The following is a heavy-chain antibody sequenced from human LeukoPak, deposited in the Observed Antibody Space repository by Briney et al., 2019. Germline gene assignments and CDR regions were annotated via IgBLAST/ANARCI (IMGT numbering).Heavy chain of an antibody. CDR2: IYTSGST. Sequence: PSETLSLTCTVSGGSISSYYWSWIRQPAGKGLEWIGRIYTSGSTNYNPSLKSRVTMSVDTSKNQFSLKLSSVTAADTAVYYCARDSVRATRDQAFQHWGQGTLVTVSS. J-gene: IGHJ1*01. D-gene: IGHD1-26*01. CDR1: GGSISSYY. CDR3: ARDSVRATRDQAFQH. V-gene: IGHV4-4*07.